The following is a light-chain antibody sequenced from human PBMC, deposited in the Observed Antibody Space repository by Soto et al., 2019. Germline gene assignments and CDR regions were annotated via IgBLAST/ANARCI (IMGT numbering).Light chain of an antibody. CDR1: QSVSSSY. Sequence: EIVLTQSPGTLSLSPGERAPLSCRASQSVSSSYLAWYQQKPGQAPRLLIYGASSRATGIPDRFSGSGSGTDFTLTISRLEPEDFAVYYCQQYGSSPPGITFGQGTRREIK. V-gene: IGKV3-20*01. CDR3: QQYGSSPPGIT. J-gene: IGKJ5*01. CDR2: GAS.